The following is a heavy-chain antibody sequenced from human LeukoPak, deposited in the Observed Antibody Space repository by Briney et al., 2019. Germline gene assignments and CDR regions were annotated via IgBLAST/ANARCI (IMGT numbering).Heavy chain of an antibody. CDR1: GGSISSGDYY. V-gene: IGHV4-30-4*01. J-gene: IGHJ3*02. CDR2: IYYSGST. Sequence: SQTLSLTCTVSGGSISSGDYYWSWIRQPPGKGLEWIGYIYYSGSTYYNPSLKSRVTISVDTSKNQFSLKLSSVTAADTAVYYCARDRSGSSGYRSHDAFDIWGQGTMVTVSS. CDR3: ARDRSGSSGYRSHDAFDI. D-gene: IGHD3-22*01.